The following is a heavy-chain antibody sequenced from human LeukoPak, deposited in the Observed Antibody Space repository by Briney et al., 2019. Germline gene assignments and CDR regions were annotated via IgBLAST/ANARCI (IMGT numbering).Heavy chain of an antibody. CDR1: GGSISSYY. CDR3: ARVGLVAATRPYYYYGMDV. Sequence: SETLSLTCTVSGGSISSYYWSWIRQPPGKGLEWIGYIYYGGSTNYNPSLKSRVTISVDTSKNQFSLKLSSVTAADTAAYYCARVGLVAATRPYYYYGMDVWGQGTTVTVSS. V-gene: IGHV4-59*01. J-gene: IGHJ6*02. CDR2: IYYGGST. D-gene: IGHD2-15*01.